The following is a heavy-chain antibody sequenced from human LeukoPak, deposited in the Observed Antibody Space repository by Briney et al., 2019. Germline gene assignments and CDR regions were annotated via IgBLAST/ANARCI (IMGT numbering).Heavy chain of an antibody. CDR1: GFTFSPYG. Sequence: GGSLRLSCAASGFTFSPYGMHWVRQAPGEGLGGVAVIRYDGNNNYYAASVTGRFTISRDNSKNTLYLQMNRLRAEDTAVYYCAKQYYYGSGSYPFDYWGQGTLVTVSS. CDR2: IRYDGNNN. CDR3: AKQYYYGSGSYPFDY. V-gene: IGHV3-30*02. D-gene: IGHD3-10*01. J-gene: IGHJ4*02.